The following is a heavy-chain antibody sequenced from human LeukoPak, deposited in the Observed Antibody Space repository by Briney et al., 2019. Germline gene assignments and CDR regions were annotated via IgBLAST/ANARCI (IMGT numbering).Heavy chain of an antibody. CDR1: GYTFTSYY. J-gene: IGHJ3*02. Sequence: PVASVKVSCKASGYTFTSYYMHWVRQAPGQGLEWMGIINPSGGSTSYAQKFQGRVTMTRDTSTSTVYMELSSLRSEDTAVYYCARDWGDYYDSSGPSYPVGAFDIWGQRTMVTVSS. D-gene: IGHD3-22*01. CDR2: INPSGGST. V-gene: IGHV1-46*01. CDR3: ARDWGDYYDSSGPSYPVGAFDI.